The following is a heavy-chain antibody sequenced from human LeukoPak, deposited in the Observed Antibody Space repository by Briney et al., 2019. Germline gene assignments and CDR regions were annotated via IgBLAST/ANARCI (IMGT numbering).Heavy chain of an antibody. CDR1: GGSFSGYY. CDR2: INHSGST. Sequence: NTSETLSLTCAVYGGSFSGYYWSWIRQPPGKGLEWIGEINHSGSTNYNPSLKSRVTISVDTSKNQFSLKLSSVTAADTAVYYCARGADHGDPSFDLWGRGTLVTVSS. V-gene: IGHV4-34*01. J-gene: IGHJ2*01. CDR3: ARGADHGDPSFDL. D-gene: IGHD4-17*01.